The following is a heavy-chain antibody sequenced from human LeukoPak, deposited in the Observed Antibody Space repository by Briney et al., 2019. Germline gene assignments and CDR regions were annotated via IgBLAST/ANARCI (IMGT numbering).Heavy chain of an antibody. J-gene: IGHJ6*02. CDR3: ATWEGPMYYGMDV. Sequence: GGSLRLSCAASGFTVSSNYMSWVRQAPGKGLEWVSVIYSGGSTYYADSVKGRFTISRDNSKNTLYLQMNSLRAEDTAVYYCATWEGPMYYGMDVWGQGTTVTVSS. CDR2: IYSGGST. V-gene: IGHV3-66*01. CDR1: GFTVSSNY. D-gene: IGHD1-26*01.